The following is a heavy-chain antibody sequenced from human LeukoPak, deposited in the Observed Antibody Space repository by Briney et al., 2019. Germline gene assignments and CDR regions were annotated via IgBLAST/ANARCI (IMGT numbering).Heavy chain of an antibody. J-gene: IGHJ5*02. V-gene: IGHV3-33*01. CDR3: ARGSNEHAAALDP. CDR2: IFYDGSNK. D-gene: IGHD2-8*01. CDR1: GFNFGSYG. Sequence: GGSLRLSCGASGFNFGSYGMHWVCQAPDKGLEWVAFIFYDGSNKYYADSVKGRFTISRDNSKNTVSLQMNSLRAEDTAVYYCARGSNEHAAALDPWGQGTLVIVSS.